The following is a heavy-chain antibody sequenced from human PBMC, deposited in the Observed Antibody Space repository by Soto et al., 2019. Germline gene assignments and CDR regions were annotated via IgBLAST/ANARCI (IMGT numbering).Heavy chain of an antibody. CDR2: ISYDGSNK. Sequence: GWSLRLSCAASGFTFSSYGMHLVRQAPGKGLEWVAFISYDGSNKYYADSVKGRFTISRDNSKNTLYLQMNSLRAEDTAVYYCAKDGAAMVPYYYYGMEVWGQGTTVTISS. CDR3: AKDGAAMVPYYYYGMEV. CDR1: GFTFSSYG. J-gene: IGHJ6*02. V-gene: IGHV3-30*18. D-gene: IGHD5-18*01.